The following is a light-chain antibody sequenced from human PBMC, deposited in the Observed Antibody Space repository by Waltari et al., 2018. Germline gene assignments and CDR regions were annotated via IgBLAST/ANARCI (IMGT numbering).Light chain of an antibody. CDR2: RNN. CDR3: AAWDDSLEEV. V-gene: IGLV1-47*01. J-gene: IGLJ2*01. CDR1: SSNIGSNP. Sequence: QSVLTQPPSASGTPGQRVTISCSGSSSNIGSNPVYWYQQLPGMAPTLLIYRNNQRPSGVPDRFSGSKSGTPASLAISGLRSEDEAHYYCAAWDDSLEEVFGGGTKLTVL.